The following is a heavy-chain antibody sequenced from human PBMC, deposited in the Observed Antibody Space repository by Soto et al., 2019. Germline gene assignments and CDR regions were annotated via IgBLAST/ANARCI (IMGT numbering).Heavy chain of an antibody. CDR1: GGSFSGYY. D-gene: IGHD2-21*02. CDR2: INHSGST. J-gene: IGHJ6*02. Sequence: PSETLSLTCAVYGGSFSGYYWSWIRQPPGKGLEWIGEINHSGSTNYNPSLKSRVTISVDTSKNQFSLKLSSVTAADTAVYYCARADYSSSSVVTAIRPPYYYYGMDVWGQGTTVT. V-gene: IGHV4-34*01. CDR3: ARADYSSSSVVTAIRPPYYYYGMDV.